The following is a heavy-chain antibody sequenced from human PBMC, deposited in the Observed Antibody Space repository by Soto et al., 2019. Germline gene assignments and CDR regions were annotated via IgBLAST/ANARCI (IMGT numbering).Heavy chain of an antibody. J-gene: IGHJ4*02. CDR2: IYYSGST. V-gene: IGHV4-59*01. Sequence: PSETLSLTCTVSGGSISSYYWSWIRQPPGKGLEWIGYIYYSGSTNYNPSLKSRVTISVDTSKNQFSLKLSSVTAADTAVYYCARVSLDFWSGYPIYYFDYWGQGPLVTVSS. D-gene: IGHD3-3*01. CDR3: ARVSLDFWSGYPIYYFDY. CDR1: GGSISSYY.